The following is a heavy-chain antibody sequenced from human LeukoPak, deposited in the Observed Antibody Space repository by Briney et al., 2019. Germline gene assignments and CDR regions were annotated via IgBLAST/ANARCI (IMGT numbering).Heavy chain of an antibody. Sequence: GGPVSLLCAASGFTYSSYSMNCPREAPGRAGEWGSYISSSSSTIYYADSVKGRLTISRDNAKNSLYLQMNSLRAEDTAVYYCARDLSYGYVLSYYFDYWGQGTLVTVSS. V-gene: IGHV3-48*01. CDR3: ARDLSYGYVLSYYFDY. J-gene: IGHJ4*02. CDR1: GFTYSSYS. CDR2: ISSSSSTI. D-gene: IGHD5-18*01.